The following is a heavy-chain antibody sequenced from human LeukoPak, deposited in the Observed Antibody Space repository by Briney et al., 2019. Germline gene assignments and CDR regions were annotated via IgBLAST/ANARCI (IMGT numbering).Heavy chain of an antibody. CDR3: AREAEQLTTDTSFDY. Sequence: PRASVKVSCKASGYTFTGYYMHWVRQAPGQGLEWMGWINPNSGGTNYAQKFQGRVTMTRDTSISTAYMELSRLRSDDTAVYYCAREAEQLTTDTSFDYWGQGTLVTVSS. CDR2: INPNSGGT. V-gene: IGHV1-2*02. CDR1: GYTFTGYY. J-gene: IGHJ4*02. D-gene: IGHD2-2*01.